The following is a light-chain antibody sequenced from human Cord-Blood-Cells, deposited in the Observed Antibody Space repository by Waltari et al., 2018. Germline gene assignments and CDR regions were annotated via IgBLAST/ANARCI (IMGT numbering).Light chain of an antibody. V-gene: IGKV3-11*01. J-gene: IGKJ1*01. CDR2: DAS. Sequence: EIVLTQSPATLSLSPGERATLSCRASQSVSSYLDWYQQKPGQAPWLLIYDASNRSTGIPARFSGSGSGTDFTLTIISLEPEDFAVYYCQQRSNWPRTFGQGTKVEIK. CDR3: QQRSNWPRT. CDR1: QSVSSY.